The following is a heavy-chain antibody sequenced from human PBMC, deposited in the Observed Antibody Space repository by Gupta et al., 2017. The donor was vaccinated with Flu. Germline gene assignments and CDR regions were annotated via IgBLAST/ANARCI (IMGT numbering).Heavy chain of an antibody. V-gene: IGHV3-23*01. CDR2: ISGSGDST. CDR3: AKDRSSRGYYYTSDY. D-gene: IGHD3-22*01. Sequence: EVQLLASGGGLVQPGGSLRLTCAAPGFSSTINSITWVRQAPGKGLEWVAVISGSGDSTYDADSVKGRFTISRDNSKNRLYLQMNSLRAEDTAVYYCAKDRSSRGYYYTSDYWGQGTLVTVSS. CDR1: GFSSTINS. J-gene: IGHJ4*02.